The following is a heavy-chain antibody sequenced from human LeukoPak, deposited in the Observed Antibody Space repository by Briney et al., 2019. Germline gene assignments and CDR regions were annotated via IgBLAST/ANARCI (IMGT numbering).Heavy chain of an antibody. CDR2: IYYSGST. CDR3: ARERDRGDLQPHRGFFDS. D-gene: IGHD2-21*02. V-gene: IGHV4-30-4*08. Sequence: SETLSLTCTVSGGSISSGGYYWSWIRQHPGKGLEWIGYIYYSGSTYYNPSLKSRVTISVDTSKNQFPLKLSSVTAADTAVYYCARERDRGDLQPHRGFFDSWGQGTLVTVSS. CDR1: GGSISSGGYY. J-gene: IGHJ4*02.